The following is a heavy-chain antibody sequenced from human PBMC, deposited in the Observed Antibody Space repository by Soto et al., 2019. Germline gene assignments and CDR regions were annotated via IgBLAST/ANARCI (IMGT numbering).Heavy chain of an antibody. J-gene: IGHJ6*02. Sequence: SETLSLTCAVSGGSISSGGYSWSWIRQPPGKGLEWIGYIYHSGSTYYNPSLKSRVTISVDRSKNQFSLKLSSVTAADTAVYYCAGSPPSYDSSGYYRVFGMDVWGQGTTVTVSS. CDR1: GGSISSGGYS. CDR3: AGSPPSYDSSGYYRVFGMDV. D-gene: IGHD3-22*01. CDR2: IYHSGST. V-gene: IGHV4-30-2*01.